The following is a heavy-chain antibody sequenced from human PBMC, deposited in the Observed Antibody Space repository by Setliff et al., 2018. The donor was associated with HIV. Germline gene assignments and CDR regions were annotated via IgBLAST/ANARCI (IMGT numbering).Heavy chain of an antibody. Sequence: SETLSLTCTVSGGSISSGSYYWSWIRQPAGKGLEWIGRIYTSGNTNYNPSLKSRVTISVDTSKNQFSLKLISVTAADTAVYYCARNQRVGATIFDYWGQGTLVTV. CDR2: IYTSGNT. J-gene: IGHJ4*02. V-gene: IGHV4-61*02. D-gene: IGHD1-26*01. CDR3: ARNQRVGATIFDY. CDR1: GGSISSGSYY.